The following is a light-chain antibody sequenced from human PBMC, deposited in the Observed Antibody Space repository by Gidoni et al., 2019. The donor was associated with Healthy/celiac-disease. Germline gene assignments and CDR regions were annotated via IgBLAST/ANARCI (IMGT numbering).Light chain of an antibody. CDR1: SLRSYY. V-gene: IGLV3-19*01. CDR3: NSRDSSGNLYV. CDR2: GKN. Sequence: SSELTQDPAVSVALGQTVRITCQGASLRSYYASWYQQKPGQAPVLFIYGKNNRPSGIPDRFSGSSSGNTASLTITGAQAEDEADYYCNSRDSSGNLYVFGTGTKVTV. J-gene: IGLJ1*01.